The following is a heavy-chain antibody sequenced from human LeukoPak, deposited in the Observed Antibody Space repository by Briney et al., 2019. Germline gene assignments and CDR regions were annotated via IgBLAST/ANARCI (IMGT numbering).Heavy chain of an antibody. D-gene: IGHD1-26*01. CDR3: ARDRVGATGRDYSSSMAV. Sequence: SQTLSLTCAISGDSVSSNSAAWNWVTQSPSRGLEWLGRTYYRSKWYNDYAVSVKSRITLNPDTSKNQLSLQLNSVTPADPAVSYCARDRVGATGRDYSSSMAVWGKGTTVTVSS. CDR2: TYYRSKWYN. V-gene: IGHV6-1*01. CDR1: GDSVSSNSAA. J-gene: IGHJ6*03.